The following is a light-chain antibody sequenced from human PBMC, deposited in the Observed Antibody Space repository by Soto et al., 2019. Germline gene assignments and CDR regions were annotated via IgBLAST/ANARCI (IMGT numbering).Light chain of an antibody. CDR1: TNDVGSYNL. Sequence: QSVLTQPASVSGSPGQSITISCTGTTNDVGSYNLVSWYQQHPGTAPKLILYEGNKRPSGISNRFSGSKSGNTASLTISECQAEDEADYYCCSFAGSSTYVFGTGTKLTVL. J-gene: IGLJ1*01. V-gene: IGLV2-23*01. CDR3: CSFAGSSTYV. CDR2: EGN.